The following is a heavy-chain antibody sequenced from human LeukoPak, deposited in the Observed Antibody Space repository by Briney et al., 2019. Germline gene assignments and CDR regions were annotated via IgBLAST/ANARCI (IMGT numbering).Heavy chain of an antibody. J-gene: IGHJ4*02. V-gene: IGHV3-66*01. CDR1: GFTVSSTY. CDR2: IYTGGSI. CDR3: ARVGEGAAKD. Sequence: GGSLRLSCAASGFTVSSTYMSWVRQAPGKGLESVSLIYTGGSIYYTDSVKGRFTISRDNSKNTLYLQMNSLRAEDTAVYYCARVGEGAAKDWGQGTLVTVSS. D-gene: IGHD1-26*01.